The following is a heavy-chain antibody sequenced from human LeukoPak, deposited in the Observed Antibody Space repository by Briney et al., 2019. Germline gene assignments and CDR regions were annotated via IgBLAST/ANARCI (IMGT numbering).Heavy chain of an antibody. D-gene: IGHD6-13*01. CDR1: GFTFSNAW. CDR3: TTPAGIAAAGLFDY. J-gene: IGHJ4*02. V-gene: IGHV3-15*01. CDR2: IKSKTDGGTT. Sequence: GGSLRLSCAASGFTFSNAWMSWVRQAPGKGLEWVGRIKSKTDGGTTDYAAPVKGRSTISRDDSKNTLYLQMNSLKTEDTAVYYCTTPAGIAAAGLFDYWGQGTLVTVSS.